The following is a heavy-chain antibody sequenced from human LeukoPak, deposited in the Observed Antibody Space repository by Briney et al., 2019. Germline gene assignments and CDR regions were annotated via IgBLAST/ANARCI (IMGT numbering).Heavy chain of an antibody. CDR2: IYTSGST. J-gene: IGHJ4*02. CDR3: ARQVDGSGPQYYFDY. V-gene: IGHV4-4*07. CDR1: GGSTSSYH. Sequence: SETLSLTCTVSGGSTSSYHWSWIRQPAGKGLEWIGRIYTSGSTNYNPSLKSRVTMSVDTSKNQFSLKLSSVTAADTAVYYCARQVDGSGPQYYFDYWGQGTLVTVSS. D-gene: IGHD6-19*01.